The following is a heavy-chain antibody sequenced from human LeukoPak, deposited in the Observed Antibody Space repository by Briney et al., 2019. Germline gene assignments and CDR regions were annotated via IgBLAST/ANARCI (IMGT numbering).Heavy chain of an antibody. Sequence: WASVKLSCKASGYTFSNHGVSWVRQAPGQGFEWMGWISAYNGNTNYAQKFQGRVTMTTDPSTSTAYMDLKSLRSDDTAVYYCARGSPGVLWRGELLEMDVWGQGTTVTVSS. D-gene: IGHD3-10*01. J-gene: IGHJ6*02. CDR3: ARGSPGVLWRGELLEMDV. CDR1: GYTFSNHG. V-gene: IGHV1-18*01. CDR2: ISAYNGNT.